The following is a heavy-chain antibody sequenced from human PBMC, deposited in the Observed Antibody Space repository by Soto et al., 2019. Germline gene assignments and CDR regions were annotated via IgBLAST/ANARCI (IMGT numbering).Heavy chain of an antibody. CDR2: ISYDGSNK. J-gene: IGHJ6*02. Sequence: WGSLRLSCASYVFTLISYAMHWVRQAPGKGLEWVAVISYDGSNKYYAYSVKGRFTISRDNSKNTLYLQMNSLRAEDTAVYYCARGVNNPGMDVWGQGTTVTVSS. CDR3: ARGVNNPGMDV. CDR1: VFTLISYA. V-gene: IGHV3-30-3*01. D-gene: IGHD3-3*01.